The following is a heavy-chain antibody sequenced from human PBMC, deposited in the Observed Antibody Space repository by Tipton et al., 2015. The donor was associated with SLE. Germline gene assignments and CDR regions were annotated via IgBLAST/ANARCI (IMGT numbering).Heavy chain of an antibody. V-gene: IGHV3-23*01. CDR1: GFTFSIYA. CDR3: ARDFLSSSTVPHQQYYYLDY. D-gene: IGHD2-2*01. Sequence: GSLRLSCAASGFTFSIYAMSWVRQAPGKGLEWVSTISGSGGSTYYADSVKGRFTISRDNAKNSLYLQMNSLRAEDTAVYYCARDFLSSSTVPHQQYYYLDYWGQGALVTVSS. CDR2: ISGSGGST. J-gene: IGHJ4*02.